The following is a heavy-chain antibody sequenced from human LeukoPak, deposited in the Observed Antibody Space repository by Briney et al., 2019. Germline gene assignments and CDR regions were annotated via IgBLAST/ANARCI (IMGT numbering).Heavy chain of an antibody. V-gene: IGHV3-15*01. Sequence: GGSLRLSCVASGFTFSNTWMNWVRQAPGKGLEWVGRIMTKTAGGATDYAAPVKGRFTISRDDSKNTVYLQMNSLNTEDTAVYYCTTVQSYWGQGTLVTVSS. CDR1: GFTFSNTW. J-gene: IGHJ4*02. CDR3: TTVQSY. CDR2: IMTKTAGGAT.